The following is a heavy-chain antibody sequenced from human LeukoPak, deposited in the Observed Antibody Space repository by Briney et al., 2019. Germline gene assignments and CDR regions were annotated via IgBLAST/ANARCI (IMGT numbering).Heavy chain of an antibody. V-gene: IGHV1-2*02. CDR3: ARADYGNNWFDP. CDR1: GYTFTGNY. Sequence: ASVKLSCKAAGYTFTGNYIHWVRHAPGQGHEWMGWINPNSGGTTYEQKFRGRVTMTRDTSINTAYMELTRLTSDDTALYYCARADYGNNWFDPWGQGTLVTVSS. D-gene: IGHD4-17*01. J-gene: IGHJ5*02. CDR2: INPNSGGT.